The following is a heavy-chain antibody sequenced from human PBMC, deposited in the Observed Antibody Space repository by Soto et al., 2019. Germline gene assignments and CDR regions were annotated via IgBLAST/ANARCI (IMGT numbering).Heavy chain of an antibody. D-gene: IGHD1-1*01. J-gene: IGHJ6*02. CDR3: ARGVLERRVYYYGMDV. V-gene: IGHV4-34*01. CDR2: INHSGST. Sequence: SETLSLTCAVYGGSFSGYYWSWIRQPPGKGLEWIGEINHSGSTNYNPSLKSRVTISVDTSKNQFSLKLSSVTAADTAVYYCARGVLERRVYYYGMDVWGQGTTVTVS. CDR1: GGSFSGYY.